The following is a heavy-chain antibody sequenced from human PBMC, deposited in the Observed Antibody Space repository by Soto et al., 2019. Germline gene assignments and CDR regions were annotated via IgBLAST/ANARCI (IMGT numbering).Heavy chain of an antibody. D-gene: IGHD6-13*01. CDR1: GFTFDDYA. J-gene: IGHJ1*01. CDR3: VKDESINWYSGHFRH. CDR2: INWNSGSI. Sequence: EVQLVESGGGLVQPGRSLRLSCAASGFTFDDYAMHWVRQVPGKGLEWVSGINWNSGSIGYGDSVKGRFAISRDNAKNSLHLQINGLSAEDTAFYYCVKDESINWYSGHFRHWGQGTLVTVSS. V-gene: IGHV3-9*01.